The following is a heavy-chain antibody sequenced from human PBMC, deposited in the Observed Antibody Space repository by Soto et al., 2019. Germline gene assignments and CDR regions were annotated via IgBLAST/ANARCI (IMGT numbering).Heavy chain of an antibody. CDR2: IYYSGST. Sequence: SETLSFTCTVSGGSISSYYWSWIRQPPGKGLEWIGYIYYSGSTNYNPSLKSRVTISVDTSKNQFSLKLSSVTAADTAVYYCARMTTVTTFYFDYWGQGTLVTVSS. D-gene: IGHD4-17*01. CDR3: ARMTTVTTFYFDY. CDR1: GGSISSYY. V-gene: IGHV4-59*08. J-gene: IGHJ4*02.